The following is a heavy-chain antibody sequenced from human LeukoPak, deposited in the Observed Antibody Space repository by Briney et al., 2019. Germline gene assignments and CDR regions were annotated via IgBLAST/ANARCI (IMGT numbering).Heavy chain of an antibody. CDR1: RGSISSSSYY. CDR2: FYYIGGT. Sequence: KPSETLSLTCTVSRGSISSSSYYWGWIRQPPGKRLEWIGSFYYIGGTYYNPSLEGRVTISADSSKNQLSLKLTSVTAADTALYYCARILTTFDSWGQGTLVTVSS. J-gene: IGHJ4*02. CDR3: ARILTTFDS. V-gene: IGHV4-39*01. D-gene: IGHD4-11*01.